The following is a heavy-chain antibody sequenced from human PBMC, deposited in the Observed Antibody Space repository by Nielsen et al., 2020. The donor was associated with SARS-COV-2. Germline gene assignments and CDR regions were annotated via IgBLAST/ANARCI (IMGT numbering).Heavy chain of an antibody. CDR3: AKGAEYCSSTSCWAPDY. D-gene: IGHD2-2*01. CDR2: VSNDGNIQ. J-gene: IGHJ4*02. CDR1: GFTFSIYA. V-gene: IGHV3-30*18. Sequence: GESLKISCAASGFTFSIYAMHWVRQAPGKGLEWVAVVSNDGNIQYYSDSVKGRFTISRDNSKNTFYLQMNSLRDEDTAVYYCAKGAEYCSSTSCWAPDYWGQGTLVTVSS.